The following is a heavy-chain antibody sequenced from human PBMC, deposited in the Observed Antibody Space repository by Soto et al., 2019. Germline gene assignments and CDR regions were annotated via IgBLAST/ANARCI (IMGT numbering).Heavy chain of an antibody. Sequence: GGSLRLSGAASGFTFSSYEMNWVSQAPGKGLEWVSYISSSGSTIYYADSVKGRFTISRDNAKNSLYLQMNSLRAEDTAVYYCARDRRWYYYDSSGYYPAYYYYYGMDVWGQGTTVTVS. J-gene: IGHJ6*02. CDR2: ISSSGSTI. CDR3: ARDRRWYYYDSSGYYPAYYYYYGMDV. V-gene: IGHV3-48*03. D-gene: IGHD3-22*01. CDR1: GFTFSSYE.